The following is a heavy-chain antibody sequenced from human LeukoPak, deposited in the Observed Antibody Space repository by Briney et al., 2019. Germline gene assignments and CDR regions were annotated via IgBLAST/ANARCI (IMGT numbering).Heavy chain of an antibody. D-gene: IGHD1-26*01. CDR3: ARSGGTYGWFDP. Sequence: GGPLRLSCVASGFTFSTYSMNWVRQAPGKGLEWVSYISSSYIHYADSVKGRFTISRDNAKRSLYLQMNSLTAEDTAVYYCARSGGTYGWFDPWGQGTLVTVSS. J-gene: IGHJ5*02. V-gene: IGHV3-21*05. CDR1: GFTFSTYS. CDR2: ISSSYI.